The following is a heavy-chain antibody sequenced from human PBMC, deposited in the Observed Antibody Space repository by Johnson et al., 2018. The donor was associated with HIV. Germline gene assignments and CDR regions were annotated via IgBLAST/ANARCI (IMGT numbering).Heavy chain of an antibody. CDR2: ISYDGNNN. CDR3: AKDKFLKGIIGNAFDI. D-gene: IGHD2/OR15-2a*01. CDR1: GFSFSNCA. V-gene: IGHV3-30*18. J-gene: IGHJ3*02. Sequence: QVQLVESGGVVVQPGGSLRLSCSASGFSFSNCAMHWVRQAPGKGLEWVAVISYDGNNNYYADSVKGRFIISRDNSTNTLFLQMNSLRVEDTAVYYCAKDKFLKGIIGNAFDIWGQGTVVTVSS.